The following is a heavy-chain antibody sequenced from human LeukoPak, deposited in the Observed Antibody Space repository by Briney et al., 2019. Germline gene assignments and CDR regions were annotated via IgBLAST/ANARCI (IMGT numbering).Heavy chain of an antibody. V-gene: IGHV3-23*01. CDR3: AKADTAMVNYFDY. CDR1: GFTFSSYA. Sequence: GGSLRLSCAASGFTFSSYAMSWVRQAPGKGLEWVSAISGSGGSTYYVDSVKGRFTISRDNSKNTLYLQMNSLRAEDTAVYYCAKADTAMVNYFDYWGQGTLVTVSS. D-gene: IGHD5-18*01. J-gene: IGHJ4*02. CDR2: ISGSGGST.